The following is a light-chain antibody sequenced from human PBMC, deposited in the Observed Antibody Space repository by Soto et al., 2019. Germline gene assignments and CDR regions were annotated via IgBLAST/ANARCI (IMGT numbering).Light chain of an antibody. CDR2: EVD. V-gene: IGLV2-14*02. J-gene: IGLJ2*01. CDR3: NSYTNSSAVV. CDR1: SSDIGSYNL. Sequence: QSVLTQPASLSGSPGQSITISCTGTSSDIGSYNLVSWYQQHPGKVPKVMIYEVDKRPSGVSNRFSGSKSGNTASLTISGLQAEDETDYYCNSYTNSSAVVFGGGTKVTVL.